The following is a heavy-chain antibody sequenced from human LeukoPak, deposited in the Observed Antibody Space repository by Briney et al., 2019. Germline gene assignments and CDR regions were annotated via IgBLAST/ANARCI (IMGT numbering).Heavy chain of an antibody. V-gene: IGHV4-31*03. CDR1: GGSISSGGYY. CDR3: ARLVAGDLWFGELGPNWFDP. D-gene: IGHD3-10*01. J-gene: IGHJ5*02. CDR2: IYYSGST. Sequence: KTSETLSLTCTVSGGSISSGGYYWSWIRQHPGKGLEWIGYIYYSGSTYYNPSLKSRVTISVDTSKNQFSLKLSSVTAADTAVYYCARLVAGDLWFGELGPNWFDPWGQGTLVTVSS.